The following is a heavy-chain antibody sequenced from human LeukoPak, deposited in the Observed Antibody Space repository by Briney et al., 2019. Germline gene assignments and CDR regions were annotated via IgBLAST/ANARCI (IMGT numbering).Heavy chain of an antibody. CDR2: IYYSGST. J-gene: IGHJ4*02. CDR3: ARERLPPNGGLGY. Sequence: PSETLSLTCTVSGGSISSHYWSWIRQPPGKGLEWIGYIYYSGSTNYNPSLKSRVTISVDTSKDQFSLKLSSVTAADTAVYYCARERLPPNGGLGYWGQGTLVTVSS. CDR1: GGSISSHY. D-gene: IGHD3-16*01. V-gene: IGHV4-59*11.